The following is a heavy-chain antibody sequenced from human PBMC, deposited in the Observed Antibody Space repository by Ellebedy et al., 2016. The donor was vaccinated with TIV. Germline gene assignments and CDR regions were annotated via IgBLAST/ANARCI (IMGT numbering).Heavy chain of an antibody. V-gene: IGHV4-39*01. CDR1: GVSIGDTRYY. D-gene: IGHD3-3*01. J-gene: IGHJ4*02. CDR2: IYYRGLT. CDR3: ARHAPSYDFWSSPGFDY. Sequence: MPSETLSLTCVVSGVSIGDTRYYWAWIRQSPGKGLEWIGSIYYRGLTYESPSFKSRSTISVDTSQNQFSLKLSPVTAADTALYYCARHAPSYDFWSSPGFDYWGQGTLLTVSS.